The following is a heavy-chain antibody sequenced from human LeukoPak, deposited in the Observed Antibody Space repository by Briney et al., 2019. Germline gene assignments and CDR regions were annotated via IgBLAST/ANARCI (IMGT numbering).Heavy chain of an antibody. CDR2: IWYDGSNQ. J-gene: IGHJ4*02. Sequence: GGSLRLSCAASGFTFSSYGMHWVRQAPGKGLEWVAVIWYDGSNQYYADSVKGRFTISKDNYKNTLYLQMNSLRAEDTAVYYCARERTYYYDRWGQGTLVTVSS. V-gene: IGHV3-33*01. D-gene: IGHD3-22*01. CDR3: ARERTYYYDR. CDR1: GFTFSSYG.